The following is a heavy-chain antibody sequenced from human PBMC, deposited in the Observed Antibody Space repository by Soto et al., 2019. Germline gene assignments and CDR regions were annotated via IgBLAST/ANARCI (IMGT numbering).Heavy chain of an antibody. CDR2: IYYSGST. CDR3: VSSCSTTNCPFDY. D-gene: IGHD2-2*01. J-gene: IGHJ4*02. CDR1: GGSISSGGSY. Sequence: SETLSLTCTVSGGSISSGGSYWGWIRQPPGKGLEWIGYIYYSGSTYFNPSLKSRVAISVDTSKNQFSLNLSSVTAADPALYFCVSSCSTTNCPFDYWGQGTLVTVSS. V-gene: IGHV4-30-4*01.